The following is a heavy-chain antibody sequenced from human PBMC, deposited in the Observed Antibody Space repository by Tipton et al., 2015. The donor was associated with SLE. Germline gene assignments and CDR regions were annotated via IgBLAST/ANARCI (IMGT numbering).Heavy chain of an antibody. CDR3: ARVTTEAGNYYYYYYMDV. CDR2: ISDSGAT. J-gene: IGHJ6*03. D-gene: IGHD1-14*01. Sequence: TLSLTCSVSDGSISTDYWAWMRQPPGKGLEWIGYISDSGATNYNHSLESRLTTSIDTSKNQFSLKLTSMTAADTAVYYCARVTTEAGNYYYYYYMDVWGKGTTVTVSS. V-gene: IGHV4-59*01. CDR1: DGSISTDY.